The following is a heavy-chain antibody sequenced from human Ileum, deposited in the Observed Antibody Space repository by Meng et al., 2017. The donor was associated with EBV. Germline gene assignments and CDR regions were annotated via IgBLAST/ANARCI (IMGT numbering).Heavy chain of an antibody. V-gene: IGHV4-4*02. CDR2: MYPTGPT. D-gene: IGHD1-26*01. CDR3: VRGGTYYLSY. CDR1: GGSISSDYW. J-gene: IGHJ4*02. Sequence: VLLQGAGPGRVHPSGTLSLTCAISGGSISSDYWWSWARQSPEKGLEWIGEMYPTGPTYYNPSLKGRVSISIDKSKNQLSLKLNSVTAADTAVYYCVRGGTYYLSYWGQGSLVTVSS.